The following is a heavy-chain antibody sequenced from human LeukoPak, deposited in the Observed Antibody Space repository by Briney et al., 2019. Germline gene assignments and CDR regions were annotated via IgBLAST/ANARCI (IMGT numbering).Heavy chain of an antibody. Sequence: GGSLRLSCAASGFTFSSYWMSWVRQAPGKGLEWVANIKQDGSEKYYVDSVKGRFTISRDNAKNSLYLQMNSRRAEDTAVYYCARSRITMVRGVVGYWGQGTLVTVSS. V-gene: IGHV3-7*01. D-gene: IGHD3-10*01. CDR1: GFTFSSYW. CDR2: IKQDGSEK. J-gene: IGHJ4*02. CDR3: ARSRITMVRGVVGY.